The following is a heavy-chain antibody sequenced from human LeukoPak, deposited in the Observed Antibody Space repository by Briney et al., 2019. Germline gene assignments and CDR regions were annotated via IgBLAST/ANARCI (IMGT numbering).Heavy chain of an antibody. D-gene: IGHD3-10*01. J-gene: IGHJ4*02. V-gene: IGHV4-39*01. CDR3: ARLTMVRGALNYFDY. CDR1: GGSISGTSYY. CDR2: IYYSGST. Sequence: SETLSLTCTVSGGSISGTSYYWGWIRQPPGKGLEWIGSIYYSGSTYYNPSLKSRVTISVDTSKNQFSLKLSSVTAADTAVYYCARLTMVRGALNYFDYWGQGTLVTVSS.